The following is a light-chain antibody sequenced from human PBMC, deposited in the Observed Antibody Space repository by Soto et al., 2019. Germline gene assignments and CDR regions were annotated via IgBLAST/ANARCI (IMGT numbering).Light chain of an antibody. CDR1: HNLGTLY. Sequence: IGFTQAPGTLACAPVERGTLSLRASHNLGTLYLASFQQQYAQHPRLLLYSASRSATGIIARFTGSGSAAAFTIPINSVQHEDFAVYFCQKYDGSPRTFGQGTKVDIK. CDR3: QKYDGSPRT. J-gene: IGKJ1*01. CDR2: SAS. V-gene: IGKV3-20*01.